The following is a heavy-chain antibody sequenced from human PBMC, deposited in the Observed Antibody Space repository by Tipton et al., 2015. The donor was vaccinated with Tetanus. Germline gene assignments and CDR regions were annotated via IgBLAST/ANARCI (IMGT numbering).Heavy chain of an antibody. V-gene: IGHV4-59*01. CDR1: GGSISYYY. J-gene: IGHJ2*01. CDR2: IYYNGST. Sequence: TLSLTCSVSGGSISYYYWSWIRQSPGKGLEWIGHIYYNGSTKYNPSPKSRVTVSLDTSKKHFSLRLSSVTAADTAVYYCARGGLCVGPACAGISPLLDVWGRGTLVTVSS. D-gene: IGHD2-15*01. CDR3: ARGGLCVGPACAGISPLLDV.